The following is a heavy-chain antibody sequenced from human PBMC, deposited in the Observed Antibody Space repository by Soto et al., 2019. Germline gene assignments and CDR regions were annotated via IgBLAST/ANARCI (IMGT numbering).Heavy chain of an antibody. V-gene: IGHV1-18*01. D-gene: IGHD3-16*01. CDR2: ISAFNGNT. CDR1: GFRFPDYG. CDR3: ARSYYLADAFDV. Sequence: GASVKVSCKASGFRFPDYGFNWLRQAPGQGLEWMGWISAFNGNTETAQGLQDRVTMTTDSSTTTAHMDLTNLTTDDTAIYYCARSYYLADAFDVWGQGTMVTVSS. J-gene: IGHJ3*01.